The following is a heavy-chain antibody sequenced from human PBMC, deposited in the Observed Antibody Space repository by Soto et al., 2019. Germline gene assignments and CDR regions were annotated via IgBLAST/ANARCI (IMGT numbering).Heavy chain of an antibody. D-gene: IGHD5-18*01. CDR1: GGSISSGGYY. CDR2: IYYSGST. V-gene: IGHV4-31*03. J-gene: IGHJ4*02. CDR3: ARDNRGYGYYY. Sequence: SETLSLTCTVSGGSISSGGYYWSWIRQHPGKGLEWIGYIYYSGSTYYNPSLKSRVTISVDTSKNQFSLKLSSVTAADTAVYYCARDNRGYGYYYWGQGTLVTVSS.